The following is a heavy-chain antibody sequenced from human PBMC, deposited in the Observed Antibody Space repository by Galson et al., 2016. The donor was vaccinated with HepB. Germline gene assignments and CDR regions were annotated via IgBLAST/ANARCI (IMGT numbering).Heavy chain of an antibody. D-gene: IGHD6-19*01. V-gene: IGHV4-39*07. Sequence: SETLSLTCTVSGDSISSGRYYWGWIRQPPGKGLDYIGSIYYSGSTYYNPSLKSRVSMSVDTSKKQLSLKLTSVTAADTAVYYCARGASYRNGWHFFDFWGQGSLVTVTS. J-gene: IGHJ4*02. CDR3: ARGASYRNGWHFFDF. CDR1: GDSISSGRYY. CDR2: IYYSGST.